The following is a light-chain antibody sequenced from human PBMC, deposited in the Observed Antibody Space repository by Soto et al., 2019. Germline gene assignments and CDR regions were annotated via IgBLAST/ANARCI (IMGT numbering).Light chain of an antibody. CDR2: KAS. J-gene: IGKJ1*01. V-gene: IGKV1-5*03. CDR3: QQYSRFPWT. Sequence: DIPMTQSPSTLSASVGDRVTITCRASQSINSWLAWYQQKPGKAPKLLINKASSLEGGVPSRFSGSDSGTEFTLTIASLQPDDFATYYCQQYSRFPWTFGQGAKVDI. CDR1: QSINSW.